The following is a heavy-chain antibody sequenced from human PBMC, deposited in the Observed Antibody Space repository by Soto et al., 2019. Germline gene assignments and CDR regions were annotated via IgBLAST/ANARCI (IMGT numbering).Heavy chain of an antibody. Sequence: SETLSLTCAVYGGSFSGYYWSWIRQPPGKGLEWIGEINHSGSTNYNPSLKSRVTISVDTSKNQFSLKLSSVTAADTAVYYCARVNIVATRSNLDYWGQGTLVTVSS. J-gene: IGHJ4*02. CDR2: INHSGST. D-gene: IGHD5-12*01. CDR3: ARVNIVATRSNLDY. V-gene: IGHV4-34*01. CDR1: GGSFSGYY.